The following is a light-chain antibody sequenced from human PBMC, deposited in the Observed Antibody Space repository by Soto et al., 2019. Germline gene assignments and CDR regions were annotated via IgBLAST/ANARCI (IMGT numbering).Light chain of an antibody. CDR1: QGIRNY. V-gene: IGKV1-27*01. CDR2: AAS. J-gene: IGKJ4*01. Sequence: DIQMTQSPSAMSASVGDGVTITFRASQGIRNYLAWYQQKPGKVPKLLIYAASTLQSGVPSRFSGSGSGTDFTLTISSLQPEDVATYYCQKYNSAPLTFGGGTKVDIK. CDR3: QKYNSAPLT.